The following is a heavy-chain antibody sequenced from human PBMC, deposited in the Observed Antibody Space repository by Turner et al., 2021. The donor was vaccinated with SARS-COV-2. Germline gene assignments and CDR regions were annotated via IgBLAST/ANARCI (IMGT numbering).Heavy chain of an antibody. CDR1: GYTFTSYG. CDR2: INPISGGT. Sequence: QVQLVQSGAEVKKPGASVKVSCKASGYTFTSYGISWVRQAPGQGLEWMGWINPISGGTSYAQIFQGRVTMTRDTSISTVYMELSRLRSDDTAVYYCARGQSYNWNRLRFDPWGQGTLVTVSS. D-gene: IGHD1-20*01. V-gene: IGHV1-2*02. J-gene: IGHJ5*02. CDR3: ARGQSYNWNRLRFDP.